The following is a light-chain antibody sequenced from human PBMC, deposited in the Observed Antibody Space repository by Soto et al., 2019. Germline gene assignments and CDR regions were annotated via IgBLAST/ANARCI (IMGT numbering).Light chain of an antibody. J-gene: IGKJ2*01. V-gene: IGKV3-20*01. CDR3: QQFGSSLYT. CDR2: GAS. CDR1: QSVSSSY. Sequence: EIVLTQSPVTLSLSPGERATLSSRASQSVSSSYLAWYQQKPGQAPRLLIYGASSRASAIPDRFSGSGSGTDFTLTISRLEPGDFAVYYCQQFGSSLYTFGQGTKLEIK.